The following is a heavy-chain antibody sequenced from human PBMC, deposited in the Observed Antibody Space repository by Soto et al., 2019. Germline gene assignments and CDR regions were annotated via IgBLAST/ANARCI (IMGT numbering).Heavy chain of an antibody. CDR3: ARGHDFWSGFSHFDY. CDR1: GGSVSSGSHY. V-gene: IGHV4-61*01. Sequence: SATHSLTCTVAGGSVSSGSHYWSWIRQPPGKRLEWVGYVYYSGSTNYNPSLQSRVTISVDTSKNQFSLKMNSVTAADTAVYYCARGHDFWSGFSHFDYWGQGTLVTV. D-gene: IGHD3-3*01. CDR2: VYYSGST. J-gene: IGHJ4*02.